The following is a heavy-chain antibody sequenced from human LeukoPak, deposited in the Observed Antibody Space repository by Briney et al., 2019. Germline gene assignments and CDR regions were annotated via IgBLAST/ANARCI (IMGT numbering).Heavy chain of an antibody. CDR2: IRSKAYGETA. D-gene: IGHD1-1*01. J-gene: IGHJ4*02. CDR3: TRDRGAYNLYDY. V-gene: IGHV3-49*03. CDR1: GFTFGDYA. Sequence: GGSLRLSCTVSGFTFGDYAMSWIRQAPGKGLEWVGFIRSKAYGETADYAASVKGRFTISGDDSKAIAYLQMNSLKTKDTAVYHCTRDRGAYNLYDYWGQGTLVTVSS.